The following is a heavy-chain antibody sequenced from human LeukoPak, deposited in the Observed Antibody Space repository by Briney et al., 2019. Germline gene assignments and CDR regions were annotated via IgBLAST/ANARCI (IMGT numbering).Heavy chain of an antibody. CDR1: GFTFSTYW. J-gene: IGHJ4*02. Sequence: GGSLRLSCAASGFTFSTYWMSWVRQAPGKGLEWVANIKEDGSEKYYEDSVKGRFTISRDNAKNSLYLEMNSLRVEDTAVYYCARDSSGYQWGQGTLVTVSS. CDR2: IKEDGSEK. D-gene: IGHD3-22*01. V-gene: IGHV3-7*01. CDR3: ARDSSGYQ.